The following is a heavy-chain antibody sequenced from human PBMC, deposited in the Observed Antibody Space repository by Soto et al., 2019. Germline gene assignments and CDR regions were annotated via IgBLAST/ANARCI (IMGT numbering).Heavy chain of an antibody. CDR1: GFTFSSYA. J-gene: IGHJ4*02. CDR2: ISGSGGST. Sequence: VGSLRLSCAASGFTFSSYAMSCVRQAPGKGLEWVSAISGSGGSTYYADSVKGRFTISRDNSKNTVYLQMNSLRAEDTAVYYCAKGKMAGGSTPLFEYWGQGTLVTVSS. CDR3: AKGKMAGGSTPLFEY. D-gene: IGHD3-10*01. V-gene: IGHV3-23*01.